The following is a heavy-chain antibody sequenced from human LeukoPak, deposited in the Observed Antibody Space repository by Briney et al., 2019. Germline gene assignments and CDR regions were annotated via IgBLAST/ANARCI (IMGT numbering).Heavy chain of an antibody. V-gene: IGHV3-30*18. J-gene: IGHJ3*02. CDR3: AKNELLWFGEFDAFDI. Sequence: GGSLRLSCAASGFTFSSYEMNWVRQAPGKGLDWVAVISYDGSNKYYVDSVKGRFTISRDNSKNMLYLQTNSLRAEDTAVYYCAKNELLWFGEFDAFDIWGQGTMVTVSS. CDR1: GFTFSSYE. D-gene: IGHD3-10*01. CDR2: ISYDGSNK.